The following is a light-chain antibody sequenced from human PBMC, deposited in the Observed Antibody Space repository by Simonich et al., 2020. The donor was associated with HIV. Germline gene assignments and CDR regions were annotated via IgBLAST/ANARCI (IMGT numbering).Light chain of an antibody. V-gene: IGKV1-39*01. CDR1: QSISIY. CDR2: TAS. Sequence: DIQMTQSPSSLSASVGDRVTITCRASQSISIYLNWYQQKPGKAPKLLIYTASSLQSGVPSRFTGSGSGTDFTLTISSLQPEDFATYYCQQFYSTPQTFGQGTKVEIK. J-gene: IGKJ1*01. CDR3: QQFYSTPQT.